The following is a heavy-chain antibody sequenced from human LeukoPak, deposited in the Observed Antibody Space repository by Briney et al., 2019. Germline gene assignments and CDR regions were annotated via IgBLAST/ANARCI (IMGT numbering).Heavy chain of an antibody. CDR3: ARRAAAVQED. D-gene: IGHD6-13*01. CDR1: GGSFSGYY. CDR2: INHSGST. J-gene: IGHJ4*02. V-gene: IGHV4-34*01. Sequence: SETLSLTCAVYGGSFSGYYWSWIRQPPGKGLGWIGEINHSGSTNYNPSLKSRVTISVDTSKNQFSLKLSSVTAADTAVYYCARRAAAVQEDWGQGTLVTVSS.